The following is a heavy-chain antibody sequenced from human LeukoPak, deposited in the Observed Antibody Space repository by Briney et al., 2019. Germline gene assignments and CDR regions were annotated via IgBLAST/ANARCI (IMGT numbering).Heavy chain of an antibody. CDR1: GFTFGSYA. CDR3: GRLAYRVVSMYGMDV. Sequence: GGSLRLSCTASGFTFGSYAMSWVRHTPGKGLEWVSAITDNSDTRYYAPSVRGRLTISRVNSKNTMYLQMDSLRAEDTAVYYCGRLAYRVVSMYGMDVWGQGTTVTVSS. V-gene: IGHV3-23*01. CDR2: ITDNSDTR. J-gene: IGHJ6*02. D-gene: IGHD2-2*01.